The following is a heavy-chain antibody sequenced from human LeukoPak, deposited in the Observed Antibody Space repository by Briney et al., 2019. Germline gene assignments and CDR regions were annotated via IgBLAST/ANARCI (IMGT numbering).Heavy chain of an antibody. CDR2: FYYSGST. J-gene: IGHJ4*02. CDR3: ARVPWNTYFDY. V-gene: IGHV4-39*07. D-gene: IGHD1-1*01. Sequence: PSGTLSLTCTVSGGSIRSSSSYWGWIRQPPGKGLEWIGSFYYSGSTYYNPSLKSRVTISVDTSKNQFSLKLSSVTAADTAVYYCARVPWNTYFDYWGQGTLVTVSS. CDR1: GGSIRSSSSY.